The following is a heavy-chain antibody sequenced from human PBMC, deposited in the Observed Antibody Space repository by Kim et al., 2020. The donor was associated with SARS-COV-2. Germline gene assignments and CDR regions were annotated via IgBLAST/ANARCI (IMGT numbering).Heavy chain of an antibody. D-gene: IGHD3-22*01. J-gene: IGHJ4*02. CDR3: YYDSSGYYPNDY. V-gene: IGHV3-23*01. Sequence: NADSEKGRFNNSRDNSKNTLYLQMKDLRDEDTAVYYCYYDSSGYYPNDYWGQGTLVTVSS.